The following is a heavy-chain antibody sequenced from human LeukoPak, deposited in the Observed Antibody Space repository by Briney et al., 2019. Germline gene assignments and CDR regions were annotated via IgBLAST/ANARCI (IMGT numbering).Heavy chain of an antibody. CDR3: ARDCSGGTCYLGVLDY. Sequence: SETLSLTCTVSSGSISNSYWSWIRQPAGKGLEWIGRFYISGSTNYNPSLRGRVTMSVDTSKNQFSLKLSSVTAADAAVYYCARDCSGGTCYLGVLDYWGQGTLVTVSS. D-gene: IGHD2-15*01. V-gene: IGHV4-4*07. CDR2: FYISGST. CDR1: SGSISNSY. J-gene: IGHJ4*02.